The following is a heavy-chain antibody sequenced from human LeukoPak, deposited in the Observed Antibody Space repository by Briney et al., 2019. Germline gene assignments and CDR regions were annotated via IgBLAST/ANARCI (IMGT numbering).Heavy chain of an antibody. CDR2: IYYSGST. D-gene: IGHD6-19*01. V-gene: IGHV4-61*08. J-gene: IGHJ3*02. CDR1: GGSIGSGGYS. CDR3: ARALGGGGWYSVNSHDAFDI. Sequence: TSSETLSLTCAVSGGSIGSGGYSWSWIRQPPGKGLEWIGYIYYSGSTNYNPSLKSRVTISVDTSKNQFSLKLSSVTAADTAVYYCARALGGGGWYSVNSHDAFDIWGQGTMVTVSS.